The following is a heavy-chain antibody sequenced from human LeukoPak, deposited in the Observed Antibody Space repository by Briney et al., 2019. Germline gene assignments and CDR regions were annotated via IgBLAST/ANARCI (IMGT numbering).Heavy chain of an antibody. CDR3: ARDAGYRFDY. D-gene: IGHD5-18*01. J-gene: IGHJ4*02. Sequence: GGSLRLSCAASGSTFSSHAMSWVRQAPGKGLEWVSIISGDGGITYYADSVKGRFTISRDNAKNSLYLQMNSLRAEDTAVYYCARDAGYRFDYWGQGTLVTVSS. CDR1: GSTFSSHA. CDR2: ISGDGGIT. V-gene: IGHV3-23*01.